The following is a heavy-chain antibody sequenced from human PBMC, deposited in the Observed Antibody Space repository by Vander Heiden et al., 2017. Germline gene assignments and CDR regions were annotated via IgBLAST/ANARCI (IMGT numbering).Heavy chain of an antibody. Sequence: PLVESGGGLVKRGRCLRISCTASGFNFDAYARGWFRQAPGKGLEWVGFIGSKAYGGTTEYAASVKGRFTISRDDSKSIAYLQMNSLKTEDTAVYYCSLKYYYDSSGFSHFDYWGQGTLVTVSS. J-gene: IGHJ4*02. D-gene: IGHD3-22*01. V-gene: IGHV3-49*05. CDR3: SLKYYYDSSGFSHFDY. CDR1: GFNFDAYA. CDR2: IGSKAYGGTT.